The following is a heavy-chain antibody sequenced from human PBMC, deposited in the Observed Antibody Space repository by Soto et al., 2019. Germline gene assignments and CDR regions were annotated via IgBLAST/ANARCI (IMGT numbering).Heavy chain of an antibody. CDR3: ARRRYCGYDCYHKHYYGMDV. J-gene: IGHJ6*02. D-gene: IGHD2-21*02. Sequence: QVQLVQSGAEVKKPGSSVKVSCRASGDTFSNYTVNWVRQAPGRGLEWLGRIIPVLGTTDYAQKFKGRVTITADKSTNIVYMELSSLRSEDRAVYYCARRRYCGYDCYHKHYYGMDVWGQGTTVTVAS. V-gene: IGHV1-69*08. CDR2: IIPVLGTT. CDR1: GDTFSNYT.